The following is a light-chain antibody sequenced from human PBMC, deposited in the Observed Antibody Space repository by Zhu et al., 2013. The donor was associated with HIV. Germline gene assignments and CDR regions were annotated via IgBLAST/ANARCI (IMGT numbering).Light chain of an antibody. CDR2: DAS. V-gene: IGKV1-33*01. CDR3: QQYDILRVT. CDR1: QDISTY. Sequence: DIQMTQSPSSLSASVGDRVTITCQASQDISTYLNWYQQKPGKAPRLLIYDASNLETGVPSRFSGGGSGTDFTFTITSLQPEDVATYYCQQYDILRVTFGPGTESGYET. J-gene: IGKJ3*01.